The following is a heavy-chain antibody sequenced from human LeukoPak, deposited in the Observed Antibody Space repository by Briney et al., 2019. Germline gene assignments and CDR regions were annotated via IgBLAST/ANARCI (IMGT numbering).Heavy chain of an antibody. CDR3: AKRGAGSGGLHY. CDR1: GFTFATYA. V-gene: IGHV3-23*01. J-gene: IGHJ4*02. Sequence: GGSLRLSCAASGFTFATYAMSWVRQAPGKGLEWVSTFYETGKTDHADSVKGRFTISRDTSKNTLYLRMNSLRAEDTATYYCAKRGAGSGGLHYWGQGTLVTVSS. CDR2: FYETGKT. D-gene: IGHD6-19*01.